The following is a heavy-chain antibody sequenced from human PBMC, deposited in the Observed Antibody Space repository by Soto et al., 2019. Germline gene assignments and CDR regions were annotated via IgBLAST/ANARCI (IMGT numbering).Heavy chain of an antibody. CDR2: ISGSGGST. D-gene: IGHD3-10*01. CDR1: GFTFSSYA. J-gene: IGHJ4*02. V-gene: IGHV3-23*01. Sequence: EVQLLESGGGLVQPGGSLRLSCAASGFTFSSYAMSWVRQAPGKGLEWVSAISGSGGSTYYADSVKGRFTISRDNSKNNLDLQMNSLRAEDTAVYYCAKASGWCGEFDYWGQGTLVTVSS. CDR3: AKASGWCGEFDY.